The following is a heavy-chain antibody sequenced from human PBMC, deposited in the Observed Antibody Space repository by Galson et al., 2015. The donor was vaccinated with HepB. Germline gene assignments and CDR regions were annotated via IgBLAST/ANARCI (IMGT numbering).Heavy chain of an antibody. D-gene: IGHD6-13*01. J-gene: IGHJ5*02. CDR1: GGSFSSYY. Sequence: ETLSLTCTVSGGSFSSYYWSWIRQPPGKGLEWIGYIYYSGSTNYNPSLKSRVTISVDTSKNQFSLKLSSVTAADTAVYYCARGIPAALNWFDPWGQGTLVTVSS. V-gene: IGHV4-59*01. CDR2: IYYSGST. CDR3: ARGIPAALNWFDP.